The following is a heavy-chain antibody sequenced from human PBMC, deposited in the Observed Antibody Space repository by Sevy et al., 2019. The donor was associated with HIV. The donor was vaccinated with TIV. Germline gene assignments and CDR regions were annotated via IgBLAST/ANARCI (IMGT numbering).Heavy chain of an antibody. V-gene: IGHV3-30-3*01. CDR3: ARKGDYYDSSGLRALLFDY. Sequence: GGSLRLSCAASGFTFSSYAMHWVRQAPGKGLEWVAVISYDGSNKYYADSVKGRFTISRDNSKNRLYLQMNSLRAEDTAVYYCARKGDYYDSSGLRALLFDYWGQGTLVTVSS. D-gene: IGHD3-22*01. CDR1: GFTFSSYA. CDR2: ISYDGSNK. J-gene: IGHJ4*02.